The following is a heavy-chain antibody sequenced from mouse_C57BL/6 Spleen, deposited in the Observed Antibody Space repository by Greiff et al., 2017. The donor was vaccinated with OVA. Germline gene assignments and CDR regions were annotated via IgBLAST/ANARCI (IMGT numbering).Heavy chain of an antibody. CDR1: GYTFTDYY. CDR2: IYPGSGNT. Sequence: QVQLQQPGAELVRPGASVKLSCKASGYTFTDYYINWVKQTPGQGLEWIARIYPGSGNTYYNEKFKGKATLTADKSSSTAYMQLSSLTSEDSAVYYCARGKDSWFAYWGQGTLVTVSA. V-gene: IGHV1-76*01. CDR3: ARGKDSWFAY. J-gene: IGHJ3*01.